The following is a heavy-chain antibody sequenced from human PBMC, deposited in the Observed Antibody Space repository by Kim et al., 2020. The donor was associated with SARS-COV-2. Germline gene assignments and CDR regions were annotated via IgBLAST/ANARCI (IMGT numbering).Heavy chain of an antibody. J-gene: IGHJ5*02. D-gene: IGHD2-21*02. CDR3: AREQGQYESGGTAIPDNWFDP. CDR1: GGTFSSYA. CDR2: IIPIFGTA. Sequence: SVKVSCKASGGTFSSYAISWVRQAPGQGLEWMGGIIPIFGTANYAQKFQGRVTITADESTSTAYMELSSLRSEDTAVYYCAREQGQYESGGTAIPDNWFDPWGQGTLVTVSS. V-gene: IGHV1-69*13.